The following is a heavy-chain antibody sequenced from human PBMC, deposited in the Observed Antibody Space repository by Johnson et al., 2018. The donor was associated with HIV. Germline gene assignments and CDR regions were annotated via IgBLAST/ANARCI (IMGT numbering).Heavy chain of an antibody. CDR1: GFTFTYYA. Sequence: VQLVESGGGLVQPGGSLRLSCAASGFTFTYYAMSWVRQAPGKGLEWVSGISGSGGSTYYADSVKGRFTISRDNSKNTLYLQMNSLRAEDTAVYYCPVDTDAFDIWGQGTMVTVSS. D-gene: IGHD3/OR15-3a*01. J-gene: IGHJ3*02. V-gene: IGHV3-23*04. CDR3: PVDTDAFDI. CDR2: ISGSGGST.